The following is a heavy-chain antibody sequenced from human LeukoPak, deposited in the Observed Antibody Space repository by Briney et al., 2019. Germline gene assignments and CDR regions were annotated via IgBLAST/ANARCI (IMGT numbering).Heavy chain of an antibody. CDR2: ISGSGGST. CDR1: GYSFSSYT. J-gene: IGHJ5*02. CDR3: AKIYLTSYYYDSSGYYWFDP. V-gene: IGHV3-23*01. Sequence: GGSLRLSPAPSGYSFSSYTISWGRRTPGKGLGWGSPISGSGGSTYYADSVKGRFTISRDNSKTTLYLQMNSLRAEDTAVYYCAKIYLTSYYYDSSGYYWFDPWGQGTLVTVSS. D-gene: IGHD3-22*01.